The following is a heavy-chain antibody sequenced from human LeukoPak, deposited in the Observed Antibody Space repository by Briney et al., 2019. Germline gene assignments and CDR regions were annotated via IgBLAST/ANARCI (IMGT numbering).Heavy chain of an antibody. CDR2: IIPIFGTA. V-gene: IGHV1-69*13. CDR1: GGTFSSYA. D-gene: IGHD5-18*01. CDR3: ARAPDTAMVGYYYYYMDV. J-gene: IGHJ6*03. Sequence: SVKVSCKASGGTFSSYAISWVRQAPRQGLEWMGGIIPIFGTANYAQKFQGRVTITADESTSTAYMELSSLRSEDTAVYYCARAPDTAMVGYYYYYMDVWGKGTTVTVSS.